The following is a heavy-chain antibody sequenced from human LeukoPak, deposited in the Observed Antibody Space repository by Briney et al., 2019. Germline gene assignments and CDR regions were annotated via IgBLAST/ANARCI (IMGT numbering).Heavy chain of an antibody. Sequence: PGGSLRLSCAASGFTFSNAWMSWVRQAPGKGLEWVSSMSVSSGLIYYADSVKGRFTVSRDNAKNSLYLQMNSLRAEDTAVYYCAREFGGSASGAGYWGQGTLVTVSS. D-gene: IGHD3-10*01. CDR3: AREFGGSASGAGY. J-gene: IGHJ4*02. CDR2: MSVSSGLI. CDR1: GFTFSNAW. V-gene: IGHV3-21*01.